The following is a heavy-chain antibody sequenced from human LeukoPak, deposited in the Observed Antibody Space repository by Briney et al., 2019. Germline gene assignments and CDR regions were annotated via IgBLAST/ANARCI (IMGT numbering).Heavy chain of an antibody. CDR2: IWYDGSNT. V-gene: IGHV3-33*06. CDR1: GFTFSSYG. Sequence: GRSLRLSCAASGFTFSSYGMHWVRQAPGKGLEWVAVIWYDGSNTYYADSVKGRFTISRDNSRNTLYLQMNSLRGEDTAVYYCAKDAEGPLDYWGQGTLVTVSS. D-gene: IGHD1-14*01. J-gene: IGHJ4*02. CDR3: AKDAEGPLDY.